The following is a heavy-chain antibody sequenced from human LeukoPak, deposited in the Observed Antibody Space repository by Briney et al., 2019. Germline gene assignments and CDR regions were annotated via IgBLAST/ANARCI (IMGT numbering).Heavy chain of an antibody. D-gene: IGHD3-10*01. CDR1: GFTFSSYS. J-gene: IGHJ3*02. CDR3: ARGPPYGSGTEYWIDAFDI. CDR2: ISSSSSTI. Sequence: QAGGSLRLSCAASGFTFSSYSMNWVRQAPGKGLEWVSYISSSSSTIYYADSVKGRFTISRDNAKNSLYLQMNSLRAEDTAVYYCARGPPYGSGTEYWIDAFDIWGQGTMVTVSS. V-gene: IGHV3-48*01.